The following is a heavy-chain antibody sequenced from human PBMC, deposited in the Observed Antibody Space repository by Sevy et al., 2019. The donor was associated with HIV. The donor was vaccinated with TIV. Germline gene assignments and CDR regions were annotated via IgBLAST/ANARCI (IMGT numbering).Heavy chain of an antibody. V-gene: IGHV4-39*01. J-gene: IGHJ6*02. CDR2: IYYSGST. Sequence: SETLSLTCTVSGGSISSSSYYWGWIRQPPGKGLEWIGSIYYSGSTYYNPSLKSRVTISVDTSKNQFFQRLSSVTAADTAGYYCAGYQTGDSSSWFVLYYYYGMDVWGQGTTVTVSS. CDR3: AGYQTGDSSSWFVLYYYYGMDV. D-gene: IGHD6-13*01. CDR1: GGSISSSSYY.